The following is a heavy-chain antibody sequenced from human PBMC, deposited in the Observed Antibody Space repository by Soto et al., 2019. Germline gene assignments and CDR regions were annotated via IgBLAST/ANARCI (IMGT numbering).Heavy chain of an antibody. Sequence: LSLTCTVSGGSISSNYWTWIRQPPGKGLEWIGYVYNSGSTNYNPSLKSRVTISEDTSRSQFSLKVNSMTAADTAVYYCARYRREAVAGYTLDNWGQGILVTVSS. V-gene: IGHV4-59*01. CDR3: ARYRREAVAGYTLDN. J-gene: IGHJ4*02. CDR2: VYNSGST. CDR1: GGSISSNY. D-gene: IGHD6-13*01.